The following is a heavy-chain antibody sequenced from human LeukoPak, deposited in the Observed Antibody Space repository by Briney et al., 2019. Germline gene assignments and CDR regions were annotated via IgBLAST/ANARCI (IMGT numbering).Heavy chain of an antibody. CDR3: ARVNTVKIYYYYYGMDV. V-gene: IGHV3-21*01. D-gene: IGHD4-17*01. Sequence: PGGSLRLSCAASGFTFSSYSMNWVRQAPGKGLEWVSSISSSSSYIYNADSVKGRFTISRDNAKNSLYLQMNSLRAEDTAVYYCARVNTVKIYYYYYGMDVWGQGTTVTVSS. J-gene: IGHJ6*02. CDR2: ISSSSSYI. CDR1: GFTFSSYS.